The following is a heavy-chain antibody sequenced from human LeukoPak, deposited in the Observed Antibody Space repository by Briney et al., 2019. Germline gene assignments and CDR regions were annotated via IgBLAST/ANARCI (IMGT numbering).Heavy chain of an antibody. CDR3: AARIAAAGTGYYYYMDV. V-gene: IGHV3-7*03. D-gene: IGHD6-13*01. J-gene: IGHJ6*03. CDR1: GFTFRTYW. Sequence: GGSLRLSCAASGFTFRTYWINWVRQAPGKGLEWVANIKEDGSEKYYMDSVKGRFTISRDNSKNTLYLQMNSLRAEDTAVYYCAARIAAAGTGYYYYMDVWGKGTTVTISS. CDR2: IKEDGSEK.